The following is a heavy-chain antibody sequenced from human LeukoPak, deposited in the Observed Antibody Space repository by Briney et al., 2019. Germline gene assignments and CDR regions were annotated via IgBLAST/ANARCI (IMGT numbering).Heavy chain of an antibody. V-gene: IGHV3-48*04. D-gene: IGHD3-9*01. J-gene: IGHJ3*02. CDR1: GFTFSSYS. Sequence: GGSLRLSCAASGFTFSSYSMNWVRQAPGKGLEWVSYISSSSSTIYYADSVKGRFTISRDNAKNSLYLQMNSLRAEDMAVYYCARGAPYYDILTGLDAFDIWGQGTMVTVSS. CDR3: ARGAPYYDILTGLDAFDI. CDR2: ISSSSSTI.